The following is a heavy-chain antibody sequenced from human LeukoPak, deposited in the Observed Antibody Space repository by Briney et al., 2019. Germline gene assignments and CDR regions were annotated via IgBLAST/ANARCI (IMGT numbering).Heavy chain of an antibody. Sequence: SETLSLTCTVSGGSISSYYWSWIRQPPGKGLEWIGYIYYSGSTNCNPSLKSRVTISVDTSKNQFSLKLSSVTAADTAVYYCARSDYSGSYFFDYWGQGTLVTVSS. CDR1: GGSISSYY. D-gene: IGHD1-26*01. V-gene: IGHV4-59*08. J-gene: IGHJ4*02. CDR2: IYYSGST. CDR3: ARSDYSGSYFFDY.